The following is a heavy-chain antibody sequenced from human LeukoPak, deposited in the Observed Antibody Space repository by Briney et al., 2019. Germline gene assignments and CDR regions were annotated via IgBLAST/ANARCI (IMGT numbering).Heavy chain of an antibody. CDR1: GFIFSTCA. D-gene: IGHD3-10*01. J-gene: IGHJ4*02. V-gene: IGHV3-23*01. CDR3: AKEVRESAWFYFDY. CDR2: ISGSGGTT. Sequence: PGGSLRLPCAASGFIFSTCAMNWVRQAPGKGLEWVSAISGSGGTTYYADSVKGRFTISRDNSKNTLYLQMNSLRAEDTAVYYCAKEVRESAWFYFDYWGQGTLATVSS.